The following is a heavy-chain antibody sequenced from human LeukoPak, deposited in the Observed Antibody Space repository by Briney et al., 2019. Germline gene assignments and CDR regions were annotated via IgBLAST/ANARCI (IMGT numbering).Heavy chain of an antibody. D-gene: IGHD1-26*01. J-gene: IGHJ4*02. CDR2: IIPIFGTA. V-gene: IGHV1-69*01. CDR3: ARAKSVGPASLFDY. CDR1: GGTFSSYA. Sequence: GSSVKVSCKASGGTFSSYAISWVRQAPGQGLEWMGAIIPIFGTAHYAQKFQGRVTITADESTSTAYMELSRLISEDTAVYYCARAKSVGPASLFDYWGQGTLVTVSS.